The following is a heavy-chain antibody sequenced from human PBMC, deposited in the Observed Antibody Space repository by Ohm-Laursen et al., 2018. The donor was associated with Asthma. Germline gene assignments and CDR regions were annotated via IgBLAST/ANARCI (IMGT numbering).Heavy chain of an antibody. CDR3: ARKQTATFGFDY. V-gene: IGHV4-39*01. CDR2: IYYSGST. CDR1: GGSISSSSYY. Sequence: SETLSLTCTVSGGSISSSSYYWGWIRQPPGKGLEWIGSIYYSGSTYYNPSLKSRVTISVDTSKNQFSLKLSSVTAADTAVYYCARKQTATFGFDYWGQGTLVTVSS. D-gene: IGHD3-10*02. J-gene: IGHJ4*02.